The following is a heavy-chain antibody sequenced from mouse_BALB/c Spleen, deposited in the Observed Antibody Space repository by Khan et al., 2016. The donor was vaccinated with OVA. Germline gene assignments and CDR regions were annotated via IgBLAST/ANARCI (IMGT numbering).Heavy chain of an antibody. Sequence: QVRLQQSGAELARPGASVKLSCKASGYTFTTYTMPWVKPRPGQGLEWIGYFIPSNGYTNYNQKFKDKSTLTGDKSYSPAYMQLSSLTSDYSAVYYCAREGAYYRSDGWFAYWGQGTLVTVSA. V-gene: IGHV1-4*01. CDR3: AREGAYYRSDGWFAY. CDR2: FIPSNGYT. D-gene: IGHD2-14*01. CDR1: GYTFTTYT. J-gene: IGHJ3*01.